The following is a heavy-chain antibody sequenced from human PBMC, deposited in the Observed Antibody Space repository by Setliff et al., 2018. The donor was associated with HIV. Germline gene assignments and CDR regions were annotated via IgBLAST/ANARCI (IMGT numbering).Heavy chain of an antibody. CDR2: IKQDGSKA. J-gene: IGHJ3*02. D-gene: IGHD5-18*01. Sequence: QPGGSLRLSCADSGFTFSGYWMSWVRQAPGKGLEWVADIKQDGSKAYYMDSVKGRFTIARDNPKNSLYLQMTRLRAEDTAVYYGARDDSNGNTDAFDIWGQGTTVTVTS. CDR3: ARDDSNGNTDAFDI. CDR1: GFTFSGYW. V-gene: IGHV3-7*04.